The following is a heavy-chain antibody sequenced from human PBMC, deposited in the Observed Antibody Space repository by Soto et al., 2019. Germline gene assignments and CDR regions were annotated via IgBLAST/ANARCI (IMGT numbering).Heavy chain of an antibody. D-gene: IGHD3-16*01. V-gene: IGHV3-48*02. CDR3: ARDLNWAFDS. CDR2: ISKSSGTK. CDR1: GFTFSDYT. J-gene: IGHJ4*02. Sequence: GSLRLSCAASGFTFSDYTMNWVRQTPGKGLEWISYISKSSGTKSYADSVTGRFTISRDNARNSLYLQLNSLRDEDTSIYYCARDLNWAFDSWGQGTLVTVSS.